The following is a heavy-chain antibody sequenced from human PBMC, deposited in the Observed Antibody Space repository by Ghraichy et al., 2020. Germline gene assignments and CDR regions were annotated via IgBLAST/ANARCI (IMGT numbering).Heavy chain of an antibody. CDR3: AGGLRSSSWYGLNY. V-gene: IGHV4-34*01. CDR2: INYSGSI. J-gene: IGHJ4*02. D-gene: IGHD6-13*01. Sequence: SETLSLTCAVYGGSFSGYYWSWIRQPPGKGLEWIGEINYSGSINYNPSLKSRVTISVDTSKNQFSLNLSSVTAADRAVYYCAGGLRSSSWYGLNYWGQGTLVTVSS. CDR1: GGSFSGYY.